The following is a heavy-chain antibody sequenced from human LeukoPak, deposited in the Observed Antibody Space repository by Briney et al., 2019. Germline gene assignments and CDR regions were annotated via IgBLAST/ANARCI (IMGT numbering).Heavy chain of an antibody. D-gene: IGHD2-15*01. CDR1: GFTFSSYE. CDR2: ISSSGSTI. Sequence: GGSLRLSCAASGFTFSSYEMNWVRQAPGKGLEWASYISSSGSTIYYADSVKGRFTISRDNAKNSLYLQMNSLRAEDTAVYYCAREVATQAIQYYFDYWGQGTLVTVSS. V-gene: IGHV3-48*03. CDR3: AREVATQAIQYYFDY. J-gene: IGHJ4*02.